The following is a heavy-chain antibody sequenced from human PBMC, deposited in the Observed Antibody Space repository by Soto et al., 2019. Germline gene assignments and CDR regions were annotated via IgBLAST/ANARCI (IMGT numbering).Heavy chain of an antibody. V-gene: IGHV3-23*01. Sequence: PGGSLRLSCAASVFTFSSYAMSWVRQAPGKGLEWVSGISGSGGSTYYADSVKGRFTISRDNAKNTLYLQMNSLRAEDTAVYYCASSTAQNYWGQGTLVTVSS. J-gene: IGHJ4*02. CDR1: VFTFSSYA. CDR3: ASSTAQNY. CDR2: ISGSGGST.